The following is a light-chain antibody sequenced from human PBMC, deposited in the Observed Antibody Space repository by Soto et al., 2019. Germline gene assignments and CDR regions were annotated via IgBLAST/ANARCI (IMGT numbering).Light chain of an antibody. CDR2: DVS. J-gene: IGLJ2*01. CDR3: GSYTSSSTVI. CDR1: SSDVGGYNY. V-gene: IGLV2-14*01. Sequence: QSALTQPASVSGSPGQSITISCTGTSSDVGGYNYVSWYQQYPGKVPKLLIFDVSDRPSGVSNRFSGSKSGNTASLTISGLQAEDEADYYCGSYTSSSTVILGGGTKLNVL.